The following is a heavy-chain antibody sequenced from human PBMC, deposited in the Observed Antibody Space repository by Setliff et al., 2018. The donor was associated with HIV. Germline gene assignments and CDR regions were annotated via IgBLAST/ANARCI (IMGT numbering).Heavy chain of an antibody. Sequence: ASVKVSCKASGYTLSSHYIHWVRQAPGHRPEWVGWINPQTGGPNFAQKFQGRITMTSDTSVNTVFIELSRLKSDDTALYYCARDLRNSNTLFGVLNFVFDLWGQGTLVTVSS. CDR3: ARDLRNSNTLFGVLNFVFDL. CDR2: INPQTGGP. J-gene: IGHJ4*02. CDR1: GYTLSSHY. D-gene: IGHD3-3*01. V-gene: IGHV1-2*02.